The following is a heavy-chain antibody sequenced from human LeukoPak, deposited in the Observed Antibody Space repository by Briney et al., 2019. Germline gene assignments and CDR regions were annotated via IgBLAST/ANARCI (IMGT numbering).Heavy chain of an antibody. J-gene: IGHJ5*02. CDR2: ISYDGSDK. D-gene: IGHD1-26*01. V-gene: IGHV3-30*04. Sequence: GGSLRLSCAASGFTFSSYAMYWVRQAPGKGLEWVAVISYDGSDKFYADSVKGRFTISRDNAKNSLYLQLNSLRAEDTAVYYCARSLVVGANPYHWGQGTLVTVSS. CDR1: GFTFSSYA. CDR3: ARSLVVGANPYH.